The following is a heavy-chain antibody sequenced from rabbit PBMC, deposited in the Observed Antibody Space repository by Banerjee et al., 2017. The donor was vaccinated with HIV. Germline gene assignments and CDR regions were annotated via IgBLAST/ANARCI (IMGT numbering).Heavy chain of an antibody. D-gene: IGHD2-1*01. CDR1: GFSFSSRYY. J-gene: IGHJ4*01. V-gene: IGHV1S40*01. CDR2: IYTGDGDT. Sequence: QSLEESGGGLVKPGASLTLTCTASGFSFSSRYYMCWVRQAPGKGLEWIACIYTGDGDTYYASWAKGRFTISKTSSTTVTLQMTSLTAADTATYFCARWAYNDYGDFNLWGPGTLVT. CDR3: ARWAYNDYGDFNL.